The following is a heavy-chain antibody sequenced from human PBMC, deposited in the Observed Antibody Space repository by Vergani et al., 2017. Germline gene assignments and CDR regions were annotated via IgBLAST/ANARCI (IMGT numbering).Heavy chain of an antibody. J-gene: IGHJ6*02. V-gene: IGHV4-61*02. D-gene: IGHD3-22*01. Sequence: QVQLQESGPGLVKPSQTLSLTCTVSGASINNDFYYWHWIRQPAGKGLEWIGRIYVCGITYYNSSLQSRVSLSVDTSKNQFSLTLTSVTAADTAVYYCARYSLGSGSHYYYGMDVWGQGTTVTVSS. CDR2: IYVCGIT. CDR3: ARYSLGSGSHYYYGMDV. CDR1: GASINNDFYY.